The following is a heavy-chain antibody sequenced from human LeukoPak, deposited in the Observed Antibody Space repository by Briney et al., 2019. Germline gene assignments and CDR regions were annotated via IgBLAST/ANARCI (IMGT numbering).Heavy chain of an antibody. CDR1: GGSISSGSYY. J-gene: IGHJ4*02. CDR3: ARLRAAAGVDY. CDR2: IYTSGST. D-gene: IGHD6-13*01. Sequence: SETLSLTCTVSGGSISSGSYYWSWIRQPAGKGLEWIGRIYTSGSTNYNPPLKSRVTISVDTSKNQFSLKLSSVTAADTAVYYCARLRAAAGVDYWGQGTLVTVSS. V-gene: IGHV4-61*02.